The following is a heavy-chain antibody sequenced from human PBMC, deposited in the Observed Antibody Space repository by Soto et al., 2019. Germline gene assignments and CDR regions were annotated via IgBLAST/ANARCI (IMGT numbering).Heavy chain of an antibody. V-gene: IGHV4-39*01. D-gene: IGHD2-15*01. CDR3: ASSYCSGGSCFPKFQH. CDR2: IYYSGGT. Sequence: PSETLSLTCTVSGGSISSSSYYWGWIRQPPGKGLEWIGSIYYSGGTYYNPSLKSRVTISVDTSKNQFSLKLSSVTAADTAVYYCASSYCSGGSCFPKFQHWGQGTLVTVSS. J-gene: IGHJ1*01. CDR1: GGSISSSSYY.